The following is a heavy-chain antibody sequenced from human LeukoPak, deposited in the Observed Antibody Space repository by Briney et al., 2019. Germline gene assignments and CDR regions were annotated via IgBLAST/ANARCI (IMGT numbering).Heavy chain of an antibody. CDR1: GGSISSTNW. CDR2: VHKSGST. J-gene: IGHJ4*02. D-gene: IGHD1-26*01. CDR3: AKEIVGAPTPGAY. Sequence: SETLSLTCGVSGGSISSTNWWSWVRQPPGKGLERIGEVHKSGSTNYYPSLQSRVTISIDKSKNQIALELTSVTAADTAVYYCAKEIVGAPTPGAYWGQGILVTVSS. V-gene: IGHV4-4*02.